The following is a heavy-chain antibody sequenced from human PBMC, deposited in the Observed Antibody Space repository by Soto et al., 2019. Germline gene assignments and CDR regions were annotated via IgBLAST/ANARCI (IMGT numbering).Heavy chain of an antibody. J-gene: IGHJ5*02. Sequence: QVQLQESGPGLVKPSQTLSLTCTVSGGSISSGGYYWSWIRQHPGKGLEWIGYIYYSGSTYYNPSLKSRVTLPVDTSKNRFSLELGSVTAADTAVYSCARDLGEFTTTGVRGWFDPWGQGTLVTVSS. CDR2: IYYSGST. CDR1: GGSISSGGYY. CDR3: ARDLGEFTTTGVRGWFDP. V-gene: IGHV4-31*03. D-gene: IGHD4-4*01.